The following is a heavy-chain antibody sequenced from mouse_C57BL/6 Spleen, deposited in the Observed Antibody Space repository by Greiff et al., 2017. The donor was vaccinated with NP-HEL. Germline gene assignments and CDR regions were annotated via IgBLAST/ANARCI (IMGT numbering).Heavy chain of an antibody. CDR1: GYAFSSSW. J-gene: IGHJ3*01. CDR2: IYPGDGDT. Sequence: QVQLQQSGPELVKPGASVKISCKASGYAFSSSWMNWVKQRPGKGLEWIGRIYPGDGDTNYNGKFKGKATLTADKSSSTAYMQLSSLTSEDSAVYFCARPDYGSSYELAYWGQGTLVTVSA. V-gene: IGHV1-82*01. CDR3: ARPDYGSSYELAY. D-gene: IGHD1-1*01.